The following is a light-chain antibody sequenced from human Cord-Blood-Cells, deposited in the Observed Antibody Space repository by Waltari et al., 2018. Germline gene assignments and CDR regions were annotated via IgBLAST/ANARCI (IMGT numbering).Light chain of an antibody. CDR1: QSVLYSSNNKNN. Sequence: DIVMTQSPDSLAVSLGARDTINCKSSQSVLYSSNNKNNLAWYQQKPGHPPKLLIYWASTRESGVPDRFSGSGSGTDFTLTISSLQAEDVAVYYCQQYYSTPLTFGGGTKVEIK. CDR3: QQYYSTPLT. V-gene: IGKV4-1*01. CDR2: WAS. J-gene: IGKJ4*01.